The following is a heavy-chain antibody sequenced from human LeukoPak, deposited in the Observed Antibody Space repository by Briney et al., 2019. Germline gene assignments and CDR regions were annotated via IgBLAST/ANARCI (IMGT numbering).Heavy chain of an antibody. CDR1: GFFFSMDP. V-gene: IGHV3-23*01. D-gene: IGHD6-6*01. CDR3: AKDLAGAAARFGGL. CDR2: ISGSGGTK. J-gene: IGHJ4*02. Sequence: PGVSLRLSWAASGFFFSMDPMSWVRQPPRQGLEWVSAISGSGGTKSYAGSVKGRFTISRDNSKNTLYLQMNSRRAEDTAVYYCAKDLAGAAARFGGLWGQGTRVTVSS.